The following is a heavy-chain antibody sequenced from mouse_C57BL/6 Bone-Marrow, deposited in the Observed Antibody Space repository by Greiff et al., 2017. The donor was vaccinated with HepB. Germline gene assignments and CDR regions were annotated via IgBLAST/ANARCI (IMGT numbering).Heavy chain of an antibody. Sequence: EVKLVESGGGLVKPGGSLKLSCAASGFTFSSYAMSWVRQTPEKRLEWVATISDGGSYTYYPDNVKGRFTISRGNAKNNLYLQMSHLKSEDTAMYYCARDPNYYGSRWFAYWGQGTLVTVAA. CDR1: GFTFSSYA. CDR3: ARDPNYYGSRWFAY. CDR2: ISDGGSYT. J-gene: IGHJ3*01. V-gene: IGHV5-4*01. D-gene: IGHD1-1*01.